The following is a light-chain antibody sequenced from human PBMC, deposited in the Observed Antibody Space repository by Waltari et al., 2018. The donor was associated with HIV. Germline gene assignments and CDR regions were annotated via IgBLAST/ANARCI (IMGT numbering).Light chain of an antibody. J-gene: IGKJ2*01. Sequence: EIVLTQSPGTLSLSPGERATLSCRADQSVSSNYLAWYQQKPGQTPRLLIYDESKRATAIPDRFSGGGSGTDFTLTIARLEPEDFAVYSCQQYGSSPYTFGQGTKLEIK. CDR2: DES. CDR1: QSVSSNY. V-gene: IGKV3-20*01. CDR3: QQYGSSPYT.